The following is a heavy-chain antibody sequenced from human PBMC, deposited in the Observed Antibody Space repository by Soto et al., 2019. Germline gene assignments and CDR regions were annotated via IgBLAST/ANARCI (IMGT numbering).Heavy chain of an antibody. CDR1: GGTFSSYA. J-gene: IGHJ3*02. D-gene: IGHD3-10*01. CDR2: IIPIFGTA. CDR3: ARDEGTMVRTLRPDAFDI. Sequence: ASVKVSFKASGGTFSSYAISWVRQAPVQGLEWMGGIIPIFGTANYAQKFQGRGTITPDESTSTAYMEVSGLRAEDTAVSYCARDEGTMVRTLRPDAFDIWGQGTMVTVSS. V-gene: IGHV1-69*13.